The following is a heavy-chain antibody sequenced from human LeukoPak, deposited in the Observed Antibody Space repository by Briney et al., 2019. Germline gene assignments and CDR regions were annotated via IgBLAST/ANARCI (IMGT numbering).Heavy chain of an antibody. CDR3: ARGLAAAGEFDY. CDR1: GGSISTYY. Sequence: SSETLSLTCTVSGGSISTYYWSWIRQPAGKGLEWIGRIYTSGSTNYNPSLKSRVTMSVDTSKNQFSLKLSSVTAADTAVYYCARGLAAAGEFDYWGQGTLVTVSS. D-gene: IGHD6-13*01. J-gene: IGHJ4*02. CDR2: IYTSGST. V-gene: IGHV4-4*07.